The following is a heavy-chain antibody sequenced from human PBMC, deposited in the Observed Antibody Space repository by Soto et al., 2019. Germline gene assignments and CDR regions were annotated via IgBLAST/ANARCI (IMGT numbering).Heavy chain of an antibody. CDR3: ARDSRVYYYDSSGYPDY. J-gene: IGHJ4*02. D-gene: IGHD3-22*01. V-gene: IGHV3-21*01. CDR2: ISSSSSYI. CDR1: GFTFSSYS. Sequence: GVLRLSCAASGFTFSSYSMNWVRQAPGKGLEWVSSISSSSSYIYYADSVKGRFTISRDNAKNSLYLQMNSLRAGDTAVYYCARDSRVYYYDSSGYPDYWGQGTLVTVSS.